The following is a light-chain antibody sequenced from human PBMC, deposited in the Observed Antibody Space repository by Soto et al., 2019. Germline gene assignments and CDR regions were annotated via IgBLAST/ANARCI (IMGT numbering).Light chain of an antibody. J-gene: IGKJ1*01. CDR1: QSISSY. Sequence: DIPMTQSPSSLSASVGDRVTITCRASQSISSYLNWYQQKPGKAPKLLIYAASSVQSGVPSRFSGSGSGTDFTLTISSLQPEDFATYYWQQSYSTPGTFGQGTKVEIK. V-gene: IGKV1-39*01. CDR2: AAS. CDR3: QQSYSTPGT.